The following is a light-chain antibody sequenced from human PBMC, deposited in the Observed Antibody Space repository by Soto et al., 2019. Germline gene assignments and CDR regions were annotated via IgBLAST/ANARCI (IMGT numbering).Light chain of an antibody. CDR2: GAS. J-gene: IGKJ4*01. CDR1: QSVSSN. V-gene: IGKV3-15*01. CDR3: QQYNNWPPLT. Sequence: EIVMTQSPGTLSVSPGEGATLSCRASQSVSSNLAWYQLKPGQAPRLVIYGASTRATGIPARFSGSGSGTAFTLTISSLQSEDFAVYYCQQYNNWPPLTFGGGTKAEIK.